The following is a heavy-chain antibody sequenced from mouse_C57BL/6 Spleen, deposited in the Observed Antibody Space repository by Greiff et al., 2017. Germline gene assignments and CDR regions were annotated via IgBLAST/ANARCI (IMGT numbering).Heavy chain of an antibody. J-gene: IGHJ3*01. CDR2: IYPSDSET. D-gene: IGHD2-5*01. CDR3: ARGSNYGFAY. Sequence: VQLQQSGAELVRPGSSVKLSCKASGYTFTSYWMDWVKQRPGQGLEWIGNIYPSDSETHYNQKFKDKATLTVDKSSSTAYMQLSSLTSEDSAVYYCARGSNYGFAYWGQGTLVTVSA. CDR1: GYTFTSYW. V-gene: IGHV1-61*01.